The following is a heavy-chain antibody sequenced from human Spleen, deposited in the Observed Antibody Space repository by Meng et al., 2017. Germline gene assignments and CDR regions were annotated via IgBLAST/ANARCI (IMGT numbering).Heavy chain of an antibody. CDR2: INHSGST. CDR1: GGSFSDYY. V-gene: IGHV4-34*01. D-gene: IGHD4-11*01. CDR3: ARGPTTMAHDFDY. Sequence: HVRLPQWGAGLLKPSETLSLTCVVSGGSFSDYYWSWIRQPPGKGLEWIGEINHSGSTNYNPSLESRATISVDTSQNNLSLKLSSVTAADSAVYYCARGPTTMAHDFDYWGQGTLVTVSS. J-gene: IGHJ4*02.